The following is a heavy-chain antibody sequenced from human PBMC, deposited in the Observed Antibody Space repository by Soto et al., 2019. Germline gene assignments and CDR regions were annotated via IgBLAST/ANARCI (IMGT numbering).Heavy chain of an antibody. D-gene: IGHD3-22*01. V-gene: IGHV1-69*13. CDR1: GGTFSSYA. J-gene: IGHJ6*02. CDR2: IIPIFGTA. CDR3: ARVTRRLSGYYGLAYGMDV. Sequence: ASVQVSCKASGGTFSSYAISWVRQAPGQGLEWMGGIIPIFGTANYAQKFQGRVTITADESTSTAYMELSSLRSEDTAVYYCARVTRRLSGYYGLAYGMDVWGQGTTVTVS.